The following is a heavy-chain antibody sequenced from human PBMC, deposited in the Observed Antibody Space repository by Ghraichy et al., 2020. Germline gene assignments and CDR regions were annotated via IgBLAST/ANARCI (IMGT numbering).Heavy chain of an antibody. CDR1: GGSITGYY. J-gene: IGHJ2*01. V-gene: IGHV4-59*01. Sequence: SETLSLTCTVSGGSITGYYCSWVWHRPGKGLEWIGYIYYTGDTNYNHSLVSRVTISVDRSKNQFSLNLNAVTAAASAVYFCVRAQDDDFWNWYFDVWGRGTPVTVSS. D-gene: IGHD3-3*01. CDR2: IYYTGDT. CDR3: VRAQDDDFWNWYFDV.